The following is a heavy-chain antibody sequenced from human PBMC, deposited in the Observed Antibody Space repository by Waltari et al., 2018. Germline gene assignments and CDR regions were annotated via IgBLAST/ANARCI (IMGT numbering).Heavy chain of an antibody. V-gene: IGHV3-30*04. J-gene: IGHJ3*02. D-gene: IGHD3-22*01. CDR3: ATITTYDAFNI. Sequence: QVQVVESGGGVVQPGRSLRLSCEASGFTFRASAMHWVRQAPGKGLEWLAIMSSDGSTKDYADSVKGRFTISRDNSENTLYLQMISLRADDTAVYYCATITTYDAFNIWGQGTMVTVSS. CDR2: MSSDGSTK. CDR1: GFTFRASA.